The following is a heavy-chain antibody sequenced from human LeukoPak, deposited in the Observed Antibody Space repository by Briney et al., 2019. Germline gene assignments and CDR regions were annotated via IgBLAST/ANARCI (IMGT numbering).Heavy chain of an antibody. CDR3: ARDGMDTAMVPFDY. Sequence: ASVKLSCTASGYTFTSYGISWVRQAPGQGLEWMGGISAYNGNTNYAQKLQGRVTMTTDTSTSTAYMELRSLRSDDTAVYYCARDGMDTAMVPFDYWGQGTLVTVSS. J-gene: IGHJ4*02. CDR1: GYTFTSYG. V-gene: IGHV1-18*04. D-gene: IGHD5-18*01. CDR2: ISAYNGNT.